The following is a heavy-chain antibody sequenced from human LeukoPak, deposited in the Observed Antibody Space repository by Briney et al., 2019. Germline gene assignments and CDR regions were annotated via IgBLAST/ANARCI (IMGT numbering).Heavy chain of an antibody. CDR2: IIPILGIA. J-gene: IGHJ4*02. CDR3: ARDAFYDSSGNTGYYFDY. D-gene: IGHD3-22*01. CDR1: GGAFSSYA. V-gene: IGHV1-69*04. Sequence: SVKVSCKASGGAFSSYAISWVRQAPGQGLEWMGRIIPILGIANYAQKFQGRVTITADKSTSTAYMELSSLRSEDTAVYYCARDAFYDSSGNTGYYFDYWGQETLVTVSS.